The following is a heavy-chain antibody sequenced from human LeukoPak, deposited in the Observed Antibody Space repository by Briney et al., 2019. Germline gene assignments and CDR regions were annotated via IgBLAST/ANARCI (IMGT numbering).Heavy chain of an antibody. V-gene: IGHV3-30*04. CDR3: ARGLKTSRYYYYYYMDV. D-gene: IGHD1-7*01. CDR2: ISYDGSNK. Sequence: PGGSLRLSCATSGFTFSSYAMHWVRQAPGKGLEWVAVISYDGSNKYYADSVKGRFTISRDNSKNTLYLQMNSLRAEDTAVYYCARGLKTSRYYYYYYMDVWGKGTTVTVSS. CDR1: GFTFSSYA. J-gene: IGHJ6*03.